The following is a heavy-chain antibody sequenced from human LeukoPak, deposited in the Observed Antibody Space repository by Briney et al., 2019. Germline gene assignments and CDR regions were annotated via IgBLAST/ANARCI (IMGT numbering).Heavy chain of an antibody. CDR3: ARHNDLHTYYFDY. J-gene: IGHJ4*02. CDR1: GFTFSSYS. D-gene: IGHD4-11*01. V-gene: IGHV3-48*01. Sequence: GGSLRLSCAASGFTFSSYSMNWVRQAPGKGLEWVSYISSSSSTIYYADSVKGRFTISRDNAKNSLYLQMNSLRAEDTAVYYCARHNDLHTYYFDYWGQGTLVTVSS. CDR2: ISSSSSTI.